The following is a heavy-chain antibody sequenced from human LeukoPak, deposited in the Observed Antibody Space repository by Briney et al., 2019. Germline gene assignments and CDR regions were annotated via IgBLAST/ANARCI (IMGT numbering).Heavy chain of an antibody. D-gene: IGHD3-3*01. V-gene: IGHV3-30*02. Sequence: SGGSLRLSCAASGFTFSSYGMHWVRQAPGKGLEWVAFIRYDGSNKYYADSVKGRFTISRDNSKNTLYLQMNSLRAEDTAVYYCAKVYRGVFWSGYYFDYWGQGTLVTVSS. J-gene: IGHJ4*02. CDR3: AKVYRGVFWSGYYFDY. CDR1: GFTFSSYG. CDR2: IRYDGSNK.